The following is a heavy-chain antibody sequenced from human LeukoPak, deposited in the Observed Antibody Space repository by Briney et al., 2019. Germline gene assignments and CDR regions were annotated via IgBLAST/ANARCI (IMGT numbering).Heavy chain of an antibody. CDR2: IYYSGST. CDR3: ARYYGSGSYGFDP. CDR1: GGSINNYY. D-gene: IGHD3-10*01. V-gene: IGHV4-59*08. J-gene: IGHJ5*02. Sequence: SETLSLTCTVSGGSINNYYWSWIRQPPGKGLEWIGYIYYSGSTKYNPSLKSRLTISVDTSKNQFSLNLSSVTAADTAVYYCARYYGSGSYGFDPWGRGTLVTVSS.